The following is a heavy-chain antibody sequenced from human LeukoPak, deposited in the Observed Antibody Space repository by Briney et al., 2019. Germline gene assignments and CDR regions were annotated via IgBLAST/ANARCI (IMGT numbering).Heavy chain of an antibody. Sequence: GRSLRLSCAASGFTFSNYGMHWVRQAPGKGLEWVAVISYDGSNKYYADSVKGRFTISRDNSKNTLYLQMNSLRAEDTAVYYCAREKDYYDSSGAVGAFDIWGQGTMVTVSS. CDR3: AREKDYYDSSGAVGAFDI. V-gene: IGHV3-30*03. CDR1: GFTFSNYG. CDR2: ISYDGSNK. D-gene: IGHD3-22*01. J-gene: IGHJ3*02.